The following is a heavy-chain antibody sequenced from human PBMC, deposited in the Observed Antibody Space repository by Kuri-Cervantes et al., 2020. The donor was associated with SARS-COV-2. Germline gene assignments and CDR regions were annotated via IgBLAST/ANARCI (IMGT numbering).Heavy chain of an antibody. Sequence: GSLRLSCTVSGGSISSYYWNWIRQPPGKGLEWIGYIYYSGSTNYNPSLKSRVTISVDTSKNQFSLKLSSVTAADTAVYYCARGVPGYWGQGSLVTVSS. CDR2: IYYSGST. V-gene: IGHV4-59*12. D-gene: IGHD6-6*01. J-gene: IGHJ4*02. CDR1: GGSISSYY. CDR3: ARGVPGY.